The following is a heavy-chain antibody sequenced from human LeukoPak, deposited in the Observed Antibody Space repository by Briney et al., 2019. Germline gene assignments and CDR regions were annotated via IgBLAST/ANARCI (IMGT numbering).Heavy chain of an antibody. D-gene: IGHD3-9*01. CDR1: GYTLTELS. V-gene: IGHV1-46*01. CDR2: INPSGGST. J-gene: IGHJ4*02. CDR3: ARDQGLTGYFDY. Sequence: GASVKVSCKVSGYTLTELSMHWVRQAPGQGLEWMGIINPSGGSTNYAQKFQGRVTMTRDTSTSTVYMELSSLRSEDTAVYYCARDQGLTGYFDYWGQGTLVTVSS.